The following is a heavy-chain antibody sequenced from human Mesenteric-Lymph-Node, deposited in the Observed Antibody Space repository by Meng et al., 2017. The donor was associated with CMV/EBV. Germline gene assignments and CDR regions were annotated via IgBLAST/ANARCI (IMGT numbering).Heavy chain of an antibody. J-gene: IGHJ5*02. CDR2: ISSDGSTT. CDR1: GFTFSRYW. Sequence: GESLKISCAASGFTFSRYWMHWVRQAPGKGLVCVSRISSDGSTTDYADSVKGRFTISRDSAYNSLYLQMNSLRPEDTAVYYCAGDDYTSGWTLLGSWGQGTLVTVSS. V-gene: IGHV3-74*01. D-gene: IGHD6-19*01. CDR3: AGDDYTSGWTLLGS.